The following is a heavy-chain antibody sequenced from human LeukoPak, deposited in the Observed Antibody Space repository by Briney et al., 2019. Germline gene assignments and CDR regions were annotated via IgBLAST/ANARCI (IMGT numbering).Heavy chain of an antibody. D-gene: IGHD2/OR15-2a*01. V-gene: IGHV1-2*06. CDR2: INPNSGGT. Sequence: ASVKVSCKASGYTFTGYYMHWVRQAPGQGLEWMGRINPNSGGTNYAQKFQGRVTMTRDTSISTAYMELSRLRSDATAVYYCASLYGQYYYMDVWGKGTTVTVSS. CDR3: ASLYGQYYYMDV. J-gene: IGHJ6*03. CDR1: GYTFTGYY.